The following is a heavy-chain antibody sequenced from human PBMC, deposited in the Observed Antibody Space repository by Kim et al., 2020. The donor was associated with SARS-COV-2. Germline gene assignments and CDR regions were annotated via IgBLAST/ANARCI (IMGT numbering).Heavy chain of an antibody. Sequence: SETLSLTCTVSGGSISSGDYYWSWIRQPPGKGLEWIGYIYYSGSTYYNPSLKSRVTISVDTSKNQFSLKLSSVTAADTAVYYCARDFRPPQDYGDYEVRPSSGMDVWGQGTTVTVSS. D-gene: IGHD4-17*01. CDR2: IYYSGST. V-gene: IGHV4-30-4*01. J-gene: IGHJ6*02. CDR3: ARDFRPPQDYGDYEVRPSSGMDV. CDR1: GGSISSGDYY.